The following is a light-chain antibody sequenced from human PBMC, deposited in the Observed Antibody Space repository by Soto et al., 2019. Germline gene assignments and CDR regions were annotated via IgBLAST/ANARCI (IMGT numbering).Light chain of an antibody. Sequence: QPVLTQPPSASGTPGQRVTISCSGSSSNIGSNTVNWYQQLPGTAPKLLIYSNNQRPSGVPDRFSGSKSGTSASLAISGLQSEDEADYYCVAWDDSLNGPVFGGGTKLTVL. J-gene: IGLJ2*01. CDR2: SNN. V-gene: IGLV1-44*01. CDR1: SSNIGSNT. CDR3: VAWDDSLNGPV.